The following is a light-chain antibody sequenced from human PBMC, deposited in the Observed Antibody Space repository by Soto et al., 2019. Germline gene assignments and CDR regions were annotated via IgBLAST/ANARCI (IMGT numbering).Light chain of an antibody. CDR2: DIS. CDR3: TSYVTSVL. V-gene: IGLV2-14*01. J-gene: IGLJ2*01. CDR1: SSDVGGFNY. Sequence: QSALTKPASVSGSPGQSITISCTGTSSDVGGFNYVSWYQQHPGKAPKLMIYDISNRPSGVSNRFSGSKSGNTASLTISGLQAEDEADYYCTSYVTSVLFGGGTKLTVL.